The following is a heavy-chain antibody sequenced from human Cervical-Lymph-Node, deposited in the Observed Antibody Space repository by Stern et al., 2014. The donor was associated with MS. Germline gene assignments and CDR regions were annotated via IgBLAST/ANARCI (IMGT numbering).Heavy chain of an antibody. J-gene: IGHJ6*02. V-gene: IGHV1-2*02. CDR1: GYTFTDYY. CDR2: INPVHGGP. CDR3: ARTKTVTTYYGMDV. Sequence: QVQLGQSGAEVKKPGASVKVSCKASGYTFTDYYLHWVRQAPGQGLEWMGWINPVHGGPNSAQKFHGRVTMTRDTAISTAYMELSRLTSDDTAVYYCARTKTVTTYYGMDVWGQGTTVTVSS. D-gene: IGHD4-17*01.